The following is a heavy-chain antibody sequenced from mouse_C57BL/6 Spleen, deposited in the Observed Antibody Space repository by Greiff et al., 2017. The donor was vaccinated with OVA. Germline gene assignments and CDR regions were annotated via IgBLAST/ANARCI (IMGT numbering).Heavy chain of an antibody. CDR1: LFTFSDYY. CDR2: INYDGSST. J-gene: IGHJ2*01. D-gene: IGHD1-1*01. V-gene: IGHV5-16*01. Sequence: EVMLVESEGGLVQPGSSMKLSCTPPLFTFSDYYMAWVRQVPEKGLEWVANINYDGSSTYYLDSLKSRFIISRDNAKNILYLQMSSLKSEDTATYYCAREGNYYGSSSYYFDYWGQGTTLTVSS. CDR3: AREGNYYGSSSYYFDY.